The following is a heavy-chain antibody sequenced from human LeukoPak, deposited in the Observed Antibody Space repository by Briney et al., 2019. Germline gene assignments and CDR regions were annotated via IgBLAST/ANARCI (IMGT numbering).Heavy chain of an antibody. CDR1: GGSISTYY. Sequence: SETLPLTCTMSGGSISTYYWSWIRQPAGKGLEWIGRIYTSGSTNYNPSLKSRVTISVDTSKNQFSLKLSSVAAADTAVYYCASTEYYYDSSGYYGVFDYWGQGTLVTVSS. CDR2: IYTSGST. V-gene: IGHV4-4*07. D-gene: IGHD3-22*01. J-gene: IGHJ4*02. CDR3: ASTEYYYDSSGYYGVFDY.